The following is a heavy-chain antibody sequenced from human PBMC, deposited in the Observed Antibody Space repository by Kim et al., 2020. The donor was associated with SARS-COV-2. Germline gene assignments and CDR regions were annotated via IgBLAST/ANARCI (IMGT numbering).Heavy chain of an antibody. J-gene: IGHJ6*02. Sequence: RFTISRDNSKNTLYLQMNSLRAEDTAVYYCAKGLAKVDTAMDPYYYGMDVWGQGTTVTVSS. D-gene: IGHD5-18*01. CDR3: AKGLAKVDTAMDPYYYGMDV. V-gene: IGHV3-33*06.